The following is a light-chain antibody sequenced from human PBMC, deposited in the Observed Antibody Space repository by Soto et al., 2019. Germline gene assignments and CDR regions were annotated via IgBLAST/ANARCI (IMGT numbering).Light chain of an antibody. CDR1: SSNIGSNY. V-gene: IGLV1-51*01. Sequence: QSVLTQPPSVSAAPGQKVTISCSGSSSNIGSNYVCWYQQLPGTAPKLLIYGNNKPPSGIPDRFSGSKSGTSATLGITGLQTGDEADYYCGTWDYSLSTYVFGTGTKV. CDR3: GTWDYSLSTYV. CDR2: GNN. J-gene: IGLJ1*01.